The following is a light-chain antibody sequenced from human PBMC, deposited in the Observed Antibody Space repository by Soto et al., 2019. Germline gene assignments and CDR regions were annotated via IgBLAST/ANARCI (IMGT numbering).Light chain of an antibody. Sequence: QSVLTQPPSVSGAPGQRVTISCSGGGSNIGAGYDVHWYQQLPEAAPKLLIYGNNIRPSGVPDRFSGSKSGTSASLAITGLQADDEADYYGHSYDRSLSGSVFGGGTKVTVL. CDR2: GNN. CDR1: GSNIGAGYD. V-gene: IGLV1-40*01. CDR3: HSYDRSLSGSV. J-gene: IGLJ3*02.